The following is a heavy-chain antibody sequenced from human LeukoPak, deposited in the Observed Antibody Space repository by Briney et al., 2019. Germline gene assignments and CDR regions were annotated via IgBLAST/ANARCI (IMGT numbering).Heavy chain of an antibody. CDR3: ARDVPRSFDY. D-gene: IGHD6-6*01. V-gene: IGHV3-7*01. Sequence: GGSLRLSCVGSGFTLSSSWLNWFRQAPGKGLEWVANIKPDGSEYYYVDSVKGRFTISRDNAQNPLYLQMNSLRADDTAVYYCARDVPRSFDYWGQGTLVTGSS. CDR2: IKPDGSEY. CDR1: GFTLSSSW. J-gene: IGHJ4*02.